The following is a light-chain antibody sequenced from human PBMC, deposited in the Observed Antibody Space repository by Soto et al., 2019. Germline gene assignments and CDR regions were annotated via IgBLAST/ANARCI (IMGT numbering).Light chain of an antibody. V-gene: IGKV1D-13*01. Sequence: NHSVSSLSANKEDRVIITCRESQSISNHLNWYQQTQGKAHKLMIYDDSSLESGVPSRFSGSGSGKEFTLTISSLQSEDFVVYCCQQYNYWPRTFGQGTKVAIK. CDR1: QSISNH. J-gene: IGKJ1*01. CDR2: DDS. CDR3: QQYNYWPRT.